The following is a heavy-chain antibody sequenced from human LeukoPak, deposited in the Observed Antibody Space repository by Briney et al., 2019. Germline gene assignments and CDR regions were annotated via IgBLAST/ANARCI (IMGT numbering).Heavy chain of an antibody. Sequence: SETLSLTCAVYGGSFSVYYWSWIRQPPGKGLEWTGEINHSGSTNYNPSLKSRVTISVDTSKNQFSLKLSSVTAADTAVYYCARGLGPHDYWGQGTLVTVSS. J-gene: IGHJ4*02. CDR3: ARGLGPHDY. V-gene: IGHV4-34*01. CDR2: INHSGST. CDR1: GGSFSVYY.